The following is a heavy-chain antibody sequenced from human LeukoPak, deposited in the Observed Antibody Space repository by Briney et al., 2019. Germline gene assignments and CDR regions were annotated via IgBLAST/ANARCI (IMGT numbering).Heavy chain of an antibody. J-gene: IGHJ3*02. CDR1: GFTFSSSA. Sequence: GGSLRLSCVASGFTFSSSAMHWVRQAPDMGVEWVAVTSDDGNDKYYADSVKGRFTISRDNSKNMLYLQMNSLRTDDTATYYCATVDDLDAFGIWGQGTMVTVSS. CDR3: ATVDDLDAFGI. V-gene: IGHV3-30*04. CDR2: TSDDGNDK. D-gene: IGHD2-2*03.